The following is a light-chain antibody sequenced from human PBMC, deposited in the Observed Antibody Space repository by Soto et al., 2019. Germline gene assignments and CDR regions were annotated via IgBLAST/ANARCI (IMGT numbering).Light chain of an antibody. CDR2: GDT. CDR3: QSFWL. CDR1: SSNIGAGFD. Sequence: QSVLTQPPSVSGAPGQRVTISCNGSSSNIGAGFDVHWYQQFPGTAPKLLIYGDTIRPSGVPDRFSGSKSGTSASLAITGLQAEDEADYYCQSFWLFGGGTKLTV. J-gene: IGLJ2*01. V-gene: IGLV1-40*01.